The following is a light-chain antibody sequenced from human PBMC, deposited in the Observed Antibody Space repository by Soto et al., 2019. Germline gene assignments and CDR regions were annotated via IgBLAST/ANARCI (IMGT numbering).Light chain of an antibody. V-gene: IGLV1-40*01. CDR1: SSNIGAGYD. CDR3: QSYDSSLRGYGV. Sequence: QLVLTQPPSVSGAPGQRVTISCTGSSSNIGAGYDVHWYQQLPGTAPKLLIYGNSNRPSGVPDRFSGSKSGTSASLAITGLQAEDEADYYCQSYDSSLRGYGVFGGGTKLTVL. CDR2: GNS. J-gene: IGLJ2*01.